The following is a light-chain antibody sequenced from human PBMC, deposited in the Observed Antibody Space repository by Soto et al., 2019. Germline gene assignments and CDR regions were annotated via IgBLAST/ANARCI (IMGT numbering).Light chain of an antibody. Sequence: EIVMTQSPATLSVSPGERATLSCRASQSVSNNLAWYQLKPGQAPRLLIYGASTRATGIPARFSGSGSGTEFTLTISSLQSEDFAVYYCQQYNNWPPRYTFGQGTKLEIK. V-gene: IGKV3-15*01. CDR2: GAS. J-gene: IGKJ2*01. CDR1: QSVSNN. CDR3: QQYNNWPPRYT.